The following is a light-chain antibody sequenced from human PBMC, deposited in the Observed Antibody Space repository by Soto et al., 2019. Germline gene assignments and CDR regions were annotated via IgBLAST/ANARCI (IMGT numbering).Light chain of an antibody. J-gene: IGKJ1*01. V-gene: IGKV3-20*01. Sequence: EIVLTQSPGTLSLSPGERATLSCRASQSVSSSYLAWYQQKPGQAPRLLINGASSRATGIPDRFSGSGSGTDFALAISRLEPEDFAVYYCQQYDSSPLAFGQGTKVELK. CDR2: GAS. CDR1: QSVSSSY. CDR3: QQYDSSPLA.